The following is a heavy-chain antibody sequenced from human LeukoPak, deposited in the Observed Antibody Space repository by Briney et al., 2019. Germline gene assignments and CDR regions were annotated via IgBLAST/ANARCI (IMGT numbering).Heavy chain of an antibody. J-gene: IGHJ4*02. Sequence: PGRSLRLSCAASGFTFSSYGMHWVRQAPGKGLEWVAVIWYDGSNKYYADSVKGRFTISRDNSKNTLYLQMNSLRAEDTAVYYCARDIKGYPDYYFDYWGQGTLATVSS. D-gene: IGHD1-14*01. V-gene: IGHV3-33*01. CDR2: IWYDGSNK. CDR3: ARDIKGYPDYYFDY. CDR1: GFTFSSYG.